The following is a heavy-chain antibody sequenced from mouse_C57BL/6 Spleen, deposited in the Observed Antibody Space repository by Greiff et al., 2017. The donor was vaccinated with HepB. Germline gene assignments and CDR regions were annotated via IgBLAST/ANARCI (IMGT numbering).Heavy chain of an antibody. J-gene: IGHJ4*01. D-gene: IGHD1-1*01. V-gene: IGHV1-69*01. CDR2: IDPSDSYT. Sequence: VQLQQSGAELVMPGASVKLSCKASGYTFTSYWMHWVKQRPGQGLEWIGEIDPSDSYTNYNQKFKGKSTLTVDKSSSTAYMQRSSLTSEDSAVYYCARHGFTTVVADYAMDYWGQGTSVTVSS. CDR3: ARHGFTTVVADYAMDY. CDR1: GYTFTSYW.